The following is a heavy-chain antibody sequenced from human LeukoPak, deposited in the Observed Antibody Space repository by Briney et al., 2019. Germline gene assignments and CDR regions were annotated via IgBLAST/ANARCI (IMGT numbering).Heavy chain of an antibody. D-gene: IGHD3-3*01. CDR3: ARVGGRYYDFWSGYYSLVQSNNWFDP. Sequence: GASVKVSCKASGYTFTSYAMNWVRQAPGQGLGWMGWINTNTGNPTYAQGFTGRFVFSLDTSVSTAYLQISSLKAEDTAVYYCARVGGRYYDFWSGYYSLVQSNNWFDPWGQGTLVTVSS. CDR2: INTNTGNP. J-gene: IGHJ5*02. V-gene: IGHV7-4-1*02. CDR1: GYTFTSYA.